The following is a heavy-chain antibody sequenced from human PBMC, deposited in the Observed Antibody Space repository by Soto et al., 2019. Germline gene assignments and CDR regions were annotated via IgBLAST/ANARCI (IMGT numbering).Heavy chain of an antibody. CDR3: AKAGTSGVVSYYYGMDV. D-gene: IGHD3-3*01. Sequence: GGSLRLSCAASGFTFSSYAMSWVRQAQGKGLEWVSAISGSGGSTYYADSVKGRFTISRDNSKNTLYLQMNSLRAEDTAVYYCAKAGTSGVVSYYYGMDVWGQGTTVTVSS. J-gene: IGHJ6*02. CDR1: GFTFSSYA. CDR2: ISGSGGST. V-gene: IGHV3-23*01.